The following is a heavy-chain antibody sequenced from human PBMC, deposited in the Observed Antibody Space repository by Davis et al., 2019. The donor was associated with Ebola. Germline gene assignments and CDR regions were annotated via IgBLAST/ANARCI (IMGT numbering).Heavy chain of an antibody. CDR2: LSYSVFT. CDR3: AREIGYCSGGSCYSGWFDP. J-gene: IGHJ5*02. D-gene: IGHD2-15*01. Sequence: SETLSLPCPVPGASASSVAYYWTWILQPPGTGLEWIASLSYSVFTNYNPSLKSRVTTSIDTSKYEFSLKLSSVTAADTAVYYCAREIGYCSGGSCYSGWFDPWGQGTLVTVSS. CDR1: GASASSVAYY. V-gene: IGHV4-61*08.